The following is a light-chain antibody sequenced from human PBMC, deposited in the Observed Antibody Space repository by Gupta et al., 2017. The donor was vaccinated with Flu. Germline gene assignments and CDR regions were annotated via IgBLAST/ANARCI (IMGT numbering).Light chain of an antibody. V-gene: IGKV1-39*01. Sequence: VGDRVTLTCRASQNIGINLNWYQQRPGKAPQLLIYSASLLENGVPSRFTASGSGTEFALTITSLRPEDSATYYCQHSHSGLTFGGGAKVEIK. CDR2: SAS. CDR3: QHSHSGLT. CDR1: QNIGIN. J-gene: IGKJ4*01.